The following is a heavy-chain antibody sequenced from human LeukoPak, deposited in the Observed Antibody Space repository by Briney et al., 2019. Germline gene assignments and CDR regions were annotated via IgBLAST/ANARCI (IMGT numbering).Heavy chain of an antibody. Sequence: SVKVSCKASGGTFSSYAISWVRQAPGQGLEWMGGIIPIFGTANYAQKFQGRVTITADESTSTAYMELSSLRSEDTAVYYCASPRGNIAAAGTDLLYFDYWGQGTLVTVSS. CDR1: GGTFSSYA. V-gene: IGHV1-69*13. CDR3: ASPRGNIAAAGTDLLYFDY. D-gene: IGHD6-13*01. J-gene: IGHJ4*02. CDR2: IIPIFGTA.